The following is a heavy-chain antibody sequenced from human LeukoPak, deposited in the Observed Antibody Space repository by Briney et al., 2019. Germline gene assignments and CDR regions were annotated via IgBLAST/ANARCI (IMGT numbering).Heavy chain of an antibody. Sequence: ASVKVSCKASGYSFTTYAMNWVRQAPGQGLEWMGWINTNTGNPAYAQGFTGRFVFSLDTSVSTAYLQISSLKAEDTAVYYCARDGGYVIHDAFDIWGQGTMVTVSS. CDR1: GYSFTTYA. V-gene: IGHV7-4-1*02. J-gene: IGHJ3*02. CDR3: ARDGGYVIHDAFDI. CDR2: INTNTGNP. D-gene: IGHD5-12*01.